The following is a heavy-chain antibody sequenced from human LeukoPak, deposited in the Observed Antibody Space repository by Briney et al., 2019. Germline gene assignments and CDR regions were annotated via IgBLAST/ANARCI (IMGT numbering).Heavy chain of an antibody. CDR3: ASYDDAFDI. D-gene: IGHD5-12*01. V-gene: IGHV4-61*02. CDR1: GDSISGGDYY. J-gene: IGHJ3*02. CDR2: IYTSGST. Sequence: PSETLSLTCTVSGDSISGGDYYWSWIRQPAGKGLEWIGRIYTSGSTNYNPSLKSRVTMSVDTSKNQFSLKLSSVTAADTAVYYCASYDDAFDIWGQGTMVTVSS.